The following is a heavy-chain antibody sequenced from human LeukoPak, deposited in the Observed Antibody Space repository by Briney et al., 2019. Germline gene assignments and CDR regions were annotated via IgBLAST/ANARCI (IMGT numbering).Heavy chain of an antibody. CDR3: ARGKTGSYYSRSYYMDV. CDR2: ISSSGSTI. D-gene: IGHD3-10*01. J-gene: IGHJ6*03. CDR1: GFTFSDYY. Sequence: GGSLRLSCAASGFTFSDYYMSWIRQAPGKGLEWVSHISSSGSTIYYADSVKGRFTISRDNAKNSLYLQMNSLRAEDTAVYYCARGKTGSYYSRSYYMDVWGKGTTVTISS. V-gene: IGHV3-11*01.